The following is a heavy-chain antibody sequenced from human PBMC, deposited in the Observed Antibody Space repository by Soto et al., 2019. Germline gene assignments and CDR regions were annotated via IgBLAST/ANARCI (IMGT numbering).Heavy chain of an antibody. D-gene: IGHD4-17*01. V-gene: IGHV6-1*01. Sequence: SQTLSLTCVISGDSVSSDSVAWNWIRQSPSRGLEWLGRTYYRSKWYNDYAESVKSRTTINPETSKNQFSLQLNSVTPEDTAVYYCARERYGDYGRGTFDIWGQGTMVTVSS. CDR3: ARERYGDYGRGTFDI. CDR2: TYYRSKWYN. CDR1: GDSVSSDSVA. J-gene: IGHJ3*02.